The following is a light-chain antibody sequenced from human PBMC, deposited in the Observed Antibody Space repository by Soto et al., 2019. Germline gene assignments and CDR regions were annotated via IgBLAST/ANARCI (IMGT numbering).Light chain of an antibody. CDR1: SANIGSNF. CDR3: GTWDRSLSAQV. V-gene: IGLV1-51*01. CDR2: DDD. J-gene: IGLJ2*01. Sequence: QSVLTQPPSVSASPGQNVTISCSGSSANIGSNFVSWYEQFPGKAPKLLLHDDDKRPSGIPERFSGSQSGTSATLAITGLQTGDEAEYYCGTWDRSLSAQVFGGGPKGTVL.